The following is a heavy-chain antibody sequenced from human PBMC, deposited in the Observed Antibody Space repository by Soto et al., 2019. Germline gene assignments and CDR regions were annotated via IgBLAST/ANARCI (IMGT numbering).Heavy chain of an antibody. Sequence: QITLKESGPTLVKPTQTLTLTCTFSGFSLNTDGVAVGWIRQPPGKALEWLALIYWDDDKRYSPSLKTRLTVTKDTSKNQVVLTMTNMDPVDTATYYGAKTMGWNWFAPWGQGTLVTVSP. CDR2: IYWDDDK. V-gene: IGHV2-5*02. D-gene: IGHD1-1*01. J-gene: IGHJ5*02. CDR3: AKTMGWNWFAP. CDR1: GFSLNTDGVA.